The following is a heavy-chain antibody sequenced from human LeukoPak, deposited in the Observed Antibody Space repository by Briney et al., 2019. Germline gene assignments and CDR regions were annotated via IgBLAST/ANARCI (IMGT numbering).Heavy chain of an antibody. CDR2: ISGSGGST. J-gene: IGHJ4*02. Sequence: PGGSLRLSCAASGLTFSSYAMSWVRQAPGKGLEWVSAISGSGGSTYYADSVKGRFTISRDNSKNTLYLQMNSLRAEDTAVYYCAKDPYSGSYYGRGYFDYWGQGTLVTVSS. V-gene: IGHV3-23*01. D-gene: IGHD1-26*01. CDR3: AKDPYSGSYYGRGYFDY. CDR1: GLTFSSYA.